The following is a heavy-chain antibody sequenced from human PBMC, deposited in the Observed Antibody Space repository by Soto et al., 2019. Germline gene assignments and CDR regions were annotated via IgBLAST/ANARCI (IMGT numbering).Heavy chain of an antibody. J-gene: IGHJ6*02. D-gene: IGHD2-2*01. V-gene: IGHV3-21*01. CDR1: GFTFSSYS. CDR2: ISDSSSYI. Sequence: GGSLRLSCAASGFTFSSYSMNWVRQAPGKGLEWLSSISDSSSYIYYAGSVKGRFPISRDNAKNSLYLQMNSLRAEDTAVYYCARVHCSGTSCGIDVWGQGTTGTVSS. CDR3: ARVHCSGTSCGIDV.